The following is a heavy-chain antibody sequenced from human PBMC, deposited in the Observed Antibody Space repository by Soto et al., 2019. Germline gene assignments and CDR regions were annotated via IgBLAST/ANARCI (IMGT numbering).Heavy chain of an antibody. CDR2: INPSGGST. CDR1: GYTFTSYY. D-gene: IGHD3-22*01. J-gene: IGHJ5*02. Sequence: ASVKVSCKASGYTFTSYYMHWVRQAPRQGLEWMGIINPSGGSTSYAQKSQGRVTMTRDTSTSTVYMELSSLRSEDTAVYYCARDKGVDYYDSSYNWFDPWGQGTLVTSPQ. V-gene: IGHV1-46*01. CDR3: ARDKGVDYYDSSYNWFDP.